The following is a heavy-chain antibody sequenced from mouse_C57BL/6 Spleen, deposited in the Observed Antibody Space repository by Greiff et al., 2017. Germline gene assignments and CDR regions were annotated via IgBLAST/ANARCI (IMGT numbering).Heavy chain of an antibody. J-gene: IGHJ2*01. V-gene: IGHV5-6*01. CDR3: ARQDWDRDYFDY. D-gene: IGHD4-1*01. CDR1: GFTFSSYG. Sequence: EVKLVESGGDLVKPGGSLKLSCAASGFTFSSYGMSWVRQTPDKRLEWVATISSGGSYTYYPDSVKGRFTISRDNAKNTLYLQMSSLKSEDTAMYYCARQDWDRDYFDYWGQGTTLTVSS. CDR2: ISSGGSYT.